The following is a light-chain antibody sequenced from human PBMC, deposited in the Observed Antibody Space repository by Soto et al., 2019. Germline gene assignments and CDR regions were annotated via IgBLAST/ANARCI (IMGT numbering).Light chain of an antibody. CDR1: QDIRND. V-gene: IGKV1-17*01. J-gene: IGKJ4*01. Sequence: DIQMTQSPSSLSASVGDRVTISCRASQDIRNDLGWYQQMPGKAPKRLIYTASSLQSGVPSRFSGSGSGTEFTLTISSLQAEDVAVYYCQQYYNTPLTFGGGTKVEIK. CDR3: QQYYNTPLT. CDR2: TAS.